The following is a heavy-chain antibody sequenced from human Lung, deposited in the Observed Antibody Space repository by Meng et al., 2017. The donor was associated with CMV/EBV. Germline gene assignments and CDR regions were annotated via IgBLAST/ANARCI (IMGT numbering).Heavy chain of an antibody. CDR2: IGPSGGST. V-gene: IGHV3-23*01. CDR1: GFRFSSYV. J-gene: IGHJ4*02. CDR3: ARAGYSSSWYVFDY. Sequence: SCAASGFRFSSYVMSWVRQAPGKGLEWVSGIGPSGGSTYYADSGKGRLTISRDNSKNTLYLQMNSLRAEDTAVYYCARAGYSSSWYVFDYWGQGTXVTGAS. D-gene: IGHD6-13*01.